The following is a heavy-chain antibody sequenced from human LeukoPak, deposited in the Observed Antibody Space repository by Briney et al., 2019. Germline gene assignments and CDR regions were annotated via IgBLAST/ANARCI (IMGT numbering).Heavy chain of an antibody. Sequence: SETLSLTCTVSGGSISNYFWSWIRQPSGKGLEWIGFITYSGSTDHNPSLKSRVTISVDASKNQFSLKLTSVTAADTAVYYCARATSSGWYVADYWGQGTLVTASS. CDR1: GGSISNYF. CDR2: ITYSGST. V-gene: IGHV4-59*01. CDR3: ARATSSGWYVADY. D-gene: IGHD6-19*01. J-gene: IGHJ4*02.